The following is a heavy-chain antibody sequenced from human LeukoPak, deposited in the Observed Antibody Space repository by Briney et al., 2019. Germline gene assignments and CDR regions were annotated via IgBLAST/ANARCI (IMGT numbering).Heavy chain of an antibody. Sequence: GGSLRLSCAASGFTFNSYAMKWVRQAPGKGLEWVANIKQDGSEKSYVDSVRGRFTVSRDNAKNSLYLQMDSLRAADTAVYYCARDPYSGGYWNYYYYYMDVWGKGTTVTISS. CDR1: GFTFNSYA. CDR3: ARDPYSGGYWNYYYYYMDV. D-gene: IGHD1-26*01. V-gene: IGHV3-7*01. J-gene: IGHJ6*03. CDR2: IKQDGSEK.